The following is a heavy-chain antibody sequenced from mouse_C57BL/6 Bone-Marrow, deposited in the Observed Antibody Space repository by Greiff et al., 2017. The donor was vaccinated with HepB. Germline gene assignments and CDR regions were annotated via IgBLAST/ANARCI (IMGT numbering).Heavy chain of an antibody. CDR3: ARIHYYGSSSLYAMDY. CDR1: GYTFTNYW. CDR2: IYPGGGYT. D-gene: IGHD1-1*01. V-gene: IGHV1-63*01. J-gene: IGHJ4*01. Sequence: VQLQQSGAELVRPGTSVKMSCKASGYTFTNYWIGWAKQRPGHGLEWIGDIYPGGGYTNYNEKFKGKATLTADKSSSTAYMQFSSLTAEDSAIYSCARIHYYGSSSLYAMDYWGQGTSVTVSS.